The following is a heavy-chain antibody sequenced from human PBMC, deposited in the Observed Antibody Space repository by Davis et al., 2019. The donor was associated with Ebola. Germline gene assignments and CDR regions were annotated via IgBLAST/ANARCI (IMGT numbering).Heavy chain of an antibody. CDR2: IYPDDSDT. D-gene: IGHD3-22*01. Sequence: GESLKISCNGSGYSFSSYWIAWVRQMPGKGLEWMGIIYPDDSDTRYSPSFQGQVTISADKSINTAYLQWSSLKDLDTAMYYCARPGSSYYDMNYVYWGQGTLVTVSS. J-gene: IGHJ4*02. CDR1: GYSFSSYW. CDR3: ARPGSSYYDMNYVY. V-gene: IGHV5-51*01.